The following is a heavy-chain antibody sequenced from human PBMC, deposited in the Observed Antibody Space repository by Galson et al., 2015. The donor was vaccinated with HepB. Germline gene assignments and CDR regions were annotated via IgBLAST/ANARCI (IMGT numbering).Heavy chain of an antibody. CDR3: ARDHPLGTPFDY. CDR2: ISTSSAYT. CDR1: GFTFSTYN. V-gene: IGHV3-21*01. Sequence: LRLSCAASGFTFSTYNMHWVRQTPGEGLEWVASISTSSAYTYYADSVQGRFTISRDNAKNSVDLQMNSLRAEDTAVYYCARDHPLGTPFDYWGQGTLVTVSS. D-gene: IGHD7-27*01. J-gene: IGHJ4*02.